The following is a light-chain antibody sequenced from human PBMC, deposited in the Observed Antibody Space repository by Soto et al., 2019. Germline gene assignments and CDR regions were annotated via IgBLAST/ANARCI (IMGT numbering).Light chain of an antibody. CDR2: DVS. V-gene: IGKV3-20*01. CDR3: QQYYSTPWT. Sequence: IVLTQSPDTLSLSPGERATLSCRASRNIYSKYLAWYQHKPGQAPRLLIYDVSKRASGIPDRFSGSGSGTDFTLTISSLQAEDVAVYYCQQYYSTPWTFGQGTKVEIK. J-gene: IGKJ1*01. CDR1: RNIYSKY.